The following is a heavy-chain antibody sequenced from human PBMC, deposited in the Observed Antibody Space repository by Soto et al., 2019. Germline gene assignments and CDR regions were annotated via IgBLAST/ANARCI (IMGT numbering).Heavy chain of an antibody. CDR1: GGSISSYY. Sequence: QVQLQESGPGLVKPSETLSLTCTVSGGSISSYYWSWIRQPPGKGLEWIGYIYYSGSTNYNPSLKSRVTISVDTSKNQFSLKLSSVTAADTAVYYCARDFSSTSSYYAFDIWGQGTMVTVSS. V-gene: IGHV4-59*01. J-gene: IGHJ3*02. CDR2: IYYSGST. CDR3: ARDFSSTSSYYAFDI. D-gene: IGHD2-2*01.